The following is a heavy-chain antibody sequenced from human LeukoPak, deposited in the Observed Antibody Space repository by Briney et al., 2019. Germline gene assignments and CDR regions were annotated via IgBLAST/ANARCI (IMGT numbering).Heavy chain of an antibody. CDR3: ARRKDYYYYMDV. J-gene: IGHJ6*03. V-gene: IGHV4-59*01. CDR2: VYYSGNT. CDR1: GGSISSYY. Sequence: SETLSLTCTVSGGSISSYYWSWVRQPPGKGLEWIGYVYYSGNTNYNPSLKSRVTISVDTSKNQFSLKLSSVTAADTAVYYCARRKDYYYYMDVWGKGTTVTVSS.